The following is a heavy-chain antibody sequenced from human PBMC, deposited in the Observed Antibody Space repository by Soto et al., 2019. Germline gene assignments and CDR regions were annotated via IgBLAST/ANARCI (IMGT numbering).Heavy chain of an antibody. D-gene: IGHD3-16*01. J-gene: IGHJ6*02. CDR1: GFTFRNYA. CDR2: ISYDGDNK. V-gene: IGHV3-30-3*01. CDR3: ARPWGQLSTYYYGMDT. Sequence: VESGGGVVQPGRSLTLSCAASGFTFRNYAMHWVRQAPGKGLEWVATISYDGDNKYYTDSVKGPFTISRDNSKNTLYLQMNSLRPEDTAVYYCARPWGQLSTYYYGMDTWGQGTTVTVSS.